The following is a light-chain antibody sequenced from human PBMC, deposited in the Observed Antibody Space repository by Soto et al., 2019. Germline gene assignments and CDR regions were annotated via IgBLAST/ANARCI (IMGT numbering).Light chain of an antibody. V-gene: IGKV3-20*01. CDR1: QSVSSSF. J-gene: IGKJ4*01. CDR2: GAS. CDR3: QQYGSSVT. Sequence: DIVLSRSPGTLSLSPGERATLSCRASQSVSSSFLAWYQQKPGQAPRLLIYGASSRATGMPDRFSGSGSGTDFTLTISRLEPEDFAVYYCQQYGSSVTFGGGTKVEIK.